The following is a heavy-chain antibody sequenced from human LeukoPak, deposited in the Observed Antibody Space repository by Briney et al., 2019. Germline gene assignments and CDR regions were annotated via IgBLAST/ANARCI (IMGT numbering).Heavy chain of an antibody. D-gene: IGHD1-1*01. J-gene: IGHJ6*02. CDR2: INSRGSTI. V-gene: IGHV3-48*03. Sequence: PGGSLRLSCAASGFTFSVFEMNWVRQAPGKGLEWVSYINSRGSTIYYADSVKGRLTISRDNAKNSLYLQMNSLSAEDTAVYYCARCGNDVRSGLRYYYYGMDVWGQGTTVTVSS. CDR3: ARCGNDVRSGLRYYYYGMDV. CDR1: GFTFSVFE.